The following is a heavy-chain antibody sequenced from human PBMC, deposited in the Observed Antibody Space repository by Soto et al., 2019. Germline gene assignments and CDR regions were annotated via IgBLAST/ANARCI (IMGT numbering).Heavy chain of an antibody. D-gene: IGHD2-15*01. CDR1: RGTKNSYS. Sequence: KLTSKDPRGTKNSYSISWVQQAPGQGLEWMGGIIPIFGTANYAQKFQGRVTITADESTSTAYMELSSLRSEDTAVYDCARGEGGGYYYYVMAFWGQGTTVTV. CDR2: IIPIFGTA. CDR3: ARGEGGGYYYYVMAF. J-gene: IGHJ6*02. V-gene: IGHV1-69*01.